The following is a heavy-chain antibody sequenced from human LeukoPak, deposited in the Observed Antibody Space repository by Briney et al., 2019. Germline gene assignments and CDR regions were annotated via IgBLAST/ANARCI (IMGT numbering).Heavy chain of an antibody. V-gene: IGHV4-39*07. J-gene: IGHJ4*02. CDR3: AREFTSGSYVY. CDR1: GGSISSSSYY. CDR2: INHSGST. D-gene: IGHD1-26*01. Sequence: SETLSLTCTVSGGSISSSSYYWSWIRQPPGKGLEWIGEINHSGSTNYNPSLKSRVTISVDTSKNQFSLKLSSVTAADTAVYYCAREFTSGSYVYWGQGTLVTVSS.